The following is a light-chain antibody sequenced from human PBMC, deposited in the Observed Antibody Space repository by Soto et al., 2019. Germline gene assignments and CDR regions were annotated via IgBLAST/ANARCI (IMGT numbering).Light chain of an antibody. Sequence: IQLTQSPSSLSASVGDRVTITCRASQGINTFLAWYQQKPGKAPKLLIYAASTLQSGVPSRFSGSGSGTDFTLTISRLEPEDFAVYYCQHYGETPITFGLGTRLDIK. CDR3: QHYGETPIT. CDR1: QGINTF. V-gene: IGKV1-9*01. J-gene: IGKJ5*01. CDR2: AAS.